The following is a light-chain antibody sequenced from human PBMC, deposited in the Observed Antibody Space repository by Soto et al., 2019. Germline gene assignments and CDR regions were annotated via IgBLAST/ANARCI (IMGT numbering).Light chain of an antibody. V-gene: IGKV3-11*01. CDR1: QSVSSC. J-gene: IGKJ5*01. Sequence: EIVLTQSPATLSLSPGERATLSCRASQSVSSCLAWYQQKPGQAPRLLIYDASNRATGIPARFSGSGSGTDFTLTISSLEPEDFAVYYCQQRSNWPRSTFGQGTRLEIK. CDR2: DAS. CDR3: QQRSNWPRST.